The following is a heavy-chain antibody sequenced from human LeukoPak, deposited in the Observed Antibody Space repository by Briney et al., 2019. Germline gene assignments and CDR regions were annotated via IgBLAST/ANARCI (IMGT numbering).Heavy chain of an antibody. CDR3: ARDAGWGYYDL. J-gene: IGHJ4*02. D-gene: IGHD1-26*01. CDR2: IDKHGSGK. Sequence: GGSLRLSCVASGFTFGTSWVTWVRQAPGKGLEWVANIDKHGSGKYYVDSVKGRFAISRDYASNSVFLQMNSLRAEDTSVYYCARDAGWGYYDLWGQGTPVTVSS. V-gene: IGHV3-7*01. CDR1: GFTFGTSW.